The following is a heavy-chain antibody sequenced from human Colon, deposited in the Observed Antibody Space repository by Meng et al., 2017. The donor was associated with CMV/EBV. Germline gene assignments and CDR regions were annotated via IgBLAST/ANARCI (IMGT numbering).Heavy chain of an antibody. D-gene: IGHD3-10*01. J-gene: IGHJ4*02. CDR1: GDSINKYY. V-gene: IGHV4-4*07. CDR2: IDGSGNT. Sequence: QVQLQEAGPVLVKPSGXLSLTCNVSGDSINKYYWAWLRPPAGKGLEFIGRIDGSGNTDDNPSLKSRVTMSVDTSKNQLSLKLYSVTAADTAIYYCARAGARGVPVDYWGQGTLVNVSS. CDR3: ARAGARGVPVDY.